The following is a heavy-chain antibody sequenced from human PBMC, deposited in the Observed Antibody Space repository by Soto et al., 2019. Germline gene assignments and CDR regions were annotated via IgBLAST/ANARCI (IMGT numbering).Heavy chain of an antibody. CDR3: ARTPGTTVPYWFDP. CDR2: IYYSGST. J-gene: IGHJ5*02. CDR1: GGSISSGDYY. V-gene: IGHV4-30-4*01. D-gene: IGHD4-17*01. Sequence: PSETLSLTCTVPGGSISSGDYYWSWIRQPPGKGLEWIGYIYYSGSTYYNPSLKSRVTISVDTSKNQFSLKLSSVTAADTAVYYCARTPGTTVPYWFDPWGQGTLVTVSS.